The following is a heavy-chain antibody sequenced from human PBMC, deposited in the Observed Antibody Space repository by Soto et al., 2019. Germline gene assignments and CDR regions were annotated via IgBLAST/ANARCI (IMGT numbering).Heavy chain of an antibody. Sequence: GGSQSLSCAGSGCLWYAFAMQWVRQAPGQGLEWVSGINWNGVNKGYAESVLGRFTISRDNAKKPLYLDMNYLRPEDTAVYYCESYKAAAGTVRYWGRATLVTVSS. CDR2: INWNGVNK. V-gene: IGHV3-9*01. D-gene: IGHD6-13*01. CDR3: ESYKAAAGTVRY. J-gene: IGHJ4*02. CDR1: GCLWYAFA.